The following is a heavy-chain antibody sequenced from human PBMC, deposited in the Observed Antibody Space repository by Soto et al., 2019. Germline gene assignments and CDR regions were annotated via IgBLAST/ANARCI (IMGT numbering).Heavy chain of an antibody. J-gene: IGHJ6*02. D-gene: IGHD3-3*01. CDR3: ARDRITIFGVVTKTHYGMDV. CDR2: ISSSSSYI. Sequence: LRLSCAASGFTFSSYSMNWVRQAPGKGLEWVSSISSSSSYIYYADSVKGRFTISRDNAKNSLYLQMNSLRAEDTAVYYCARDRITIFGVVTKTHYGMDVWGQGTTVTVSS. CDR1: GFTFSSYS. V-gene: IGHV3-21*01.